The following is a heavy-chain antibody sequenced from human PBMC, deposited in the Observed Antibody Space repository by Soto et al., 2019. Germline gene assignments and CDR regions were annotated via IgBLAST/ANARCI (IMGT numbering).Heavy chain of an antibody. CDR2: INAGNGNT. J-gene: IGHJ4*02. CDR1: GYTFTSYA. D-gene: IGHD1-1*01. CDR3: ARSLLWNWNDGLRTGNFDY. V-gene: IGHV1-3*01. Sequence: GASVKVSCKASGYTFTSYAMHWVRQAPGQRLEWMGWINAGNGNTKYSQKFQGRVTITRDTSASTAYMELSSLRSEDTAVYYCARSLLWNWNDGLRTGNFDYWGQGALVTVSS.